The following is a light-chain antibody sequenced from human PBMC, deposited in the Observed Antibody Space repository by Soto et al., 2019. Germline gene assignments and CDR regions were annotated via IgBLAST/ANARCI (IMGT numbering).Light chain of an antibody. CDR3: QQYHGFW. CDR2: DVS. J-gene: IGKJ1*01. CDR1: QSISRW. Sequence: DIQMTQSPSTLSASVGDSVTITCQASQSISRWLARYQQMPGKAPKFLISDVSSLECGVPSRFSGSGSGTQFSLIISGLQPEDFATYYCQQYHGFWFGQGTKVDIK. V-gene: IGKV1-5*01.